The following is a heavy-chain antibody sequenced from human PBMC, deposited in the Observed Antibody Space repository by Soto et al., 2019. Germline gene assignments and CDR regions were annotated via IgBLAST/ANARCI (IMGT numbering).Heavy chain of an antibody. V-gene: IGHV6-1*01. CDR1: GDSVSSISAV. Sequence: SQTLSLTCDISGDSVSSISAVWNLIRQSPSRGLEWLGRTYYRSKWIHEYTVSMESRITINPDTSKNQFSLHIYSVTPEDTAVYYCAGVVWFRGMDVWGQGTPVTVSS. J-gene: IGHJ6*02. CDR2: TYYRSKWIH. CDR3: AGVVWFRGMDV. D-gene: IGHD3-16*01.